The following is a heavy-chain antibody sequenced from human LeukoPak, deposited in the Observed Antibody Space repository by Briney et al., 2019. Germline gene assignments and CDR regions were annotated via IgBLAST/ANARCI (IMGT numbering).Heavy chain of an antibody. V-gene: IGHV3-21*01. J-gene: IGHJ1*01. D-gene: IGHD6-19*01. CDR1: GFTFSSYS. Sequence: GGSLRLFCAASGFTFSSYSMNWVRQAPGKALEWVSSISSSSSYIYYADSVKGRFTISRDNAKNSLYLQMNSLRAKDTAVYYCARDGAVAGRIFFQHWGQGTLVTVSS. CDR2: ISSSSSYI. CDR3: ARDGAVAGRIFFQH.